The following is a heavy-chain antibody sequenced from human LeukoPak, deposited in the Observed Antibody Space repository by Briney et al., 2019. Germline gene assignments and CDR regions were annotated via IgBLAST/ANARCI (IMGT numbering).Heavy chain of an antibody. CDR3: AREGIYYYESSGYLNDY. D-gene: IGHD3-22*01. CDR2: INPNSGGT. V-gene: IGHV1-2*02. CDR1: GYTFTGYY. J-gene: IGHJ4*02. Sequence: ASVKVSCKASGYTFTGYYMHWVRQAPGQGLEWMGWINPNSGGTNYAQKFQGRVTMTRDTSISTAYMELSRLRSDDTAVYYCAREGIYYYESSGYLNDYWGQGTLVTVSS.